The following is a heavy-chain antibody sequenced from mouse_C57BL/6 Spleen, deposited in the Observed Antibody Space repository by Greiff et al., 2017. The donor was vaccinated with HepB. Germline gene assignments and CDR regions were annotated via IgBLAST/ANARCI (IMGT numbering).Heavy chain of an antibody. J-gene: IGHJ1*03. V-gene: IGHV1-22*01. CDR3: ARSPYYYGSSHWYFDV. Sequence: EVKLQESGPELVKPGASVKMSCKASGYTFTDYNMHWVKQSHGKSLEWIGYINPNNGGTSYNQKFKGKATLTVNKSSSTAYMELRSLTSEDSAVYYCARSPYYYGSSHWYFDVWGTGTTVTVSS. D-gene: IGHD1-1*01. CDR2: INPNNGGT. CDR1: GYTFTDYN.